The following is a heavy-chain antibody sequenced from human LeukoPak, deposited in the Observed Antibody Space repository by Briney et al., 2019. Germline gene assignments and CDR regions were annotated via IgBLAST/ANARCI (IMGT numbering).Heavy chain of an antibody. V-gene: IGHV1-8*02. CDR1: GYTFTSYY. CDR3: ARMPYYDSSGDNWFDP. CDR2: MNPNSGNT. J-gene: IGHJ5*02. Sequence: ASVKVSCKASGYTFTSYYMHWVRQAPGQGLEWMGWMNPNSGNTGYAQKFQGRVTMTRDTSISTAYMELSSLRSEDTAVYYCARMPYYDSSGDNWFDPWGQGTLVTVSS. D-gene: IGHD3-22*01.